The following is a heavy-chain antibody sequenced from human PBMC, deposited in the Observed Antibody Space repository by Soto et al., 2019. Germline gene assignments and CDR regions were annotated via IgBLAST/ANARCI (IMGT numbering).Heavy chain of an antibody. CDR2: INAGNGNT. CDR1: GYTFTSYT. Sequence: QVQLVQSGAEVKKPGASVKVSCKASGYTFTSYTMHWVRQAPGQRLEWMGWINAGNGNTKYSQKFQGRVTITRDTSASTAYMELSSLRSEDTAVYYCARVTGYYAPDYWGQGTLVTVSS. D-gene: IGHD3-9*01. J-gene: IGHJ4*02. V-gene: IGHV1-3*01. CDR3: ARVTGYYAPDY.